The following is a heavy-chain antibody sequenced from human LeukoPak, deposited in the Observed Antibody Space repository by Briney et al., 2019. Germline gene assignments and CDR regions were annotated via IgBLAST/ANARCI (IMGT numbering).Heavy chain of an antibody. D-gene: IGHD2-2*02. CDR1: GGSISSHY. Sequence: SETLSLTCTVSGGSISSHYWSWIRQPPGKGLEWIGYIYYSGSTNYNPSLKSRVTISVYTSKNQFSLKLSSVTAADTAVYYCARDARYCSSTSCYTSFDPWGQGALVTVSS. CDR3: ARDARYCSSTSCYTSFDP. J-gene: IGHJ5*02. CDR2: IYYSGST. V-gene: IGHV4-59*11.